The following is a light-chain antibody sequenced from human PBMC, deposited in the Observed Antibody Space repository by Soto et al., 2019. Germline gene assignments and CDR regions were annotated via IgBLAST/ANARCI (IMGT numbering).Light chain of an antibody. CDR3: CSYAGSSTFYV. Sequence: QSALTQPASVSRSPGQSITISCTGTSSDVGSYNLVSWYQQHPGKAPKLMIYEGSKRPSGVSNRFSGSKSGNTASLTISGLQAEDEADYYCCSYAGSSTFYVFGTGTKLTV. J-gene: IGLJ1*01. CDR2: EGS. V-gene: IGLV2-23*01. CDR1: SSDVGSYNL.